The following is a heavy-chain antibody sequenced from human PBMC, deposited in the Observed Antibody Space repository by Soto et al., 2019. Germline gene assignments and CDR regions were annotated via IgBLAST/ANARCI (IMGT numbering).Heavy chain of an antibody. Sequence: SGPTLVNPTQTXTLTCTFSGFSLSTSGVGVGWIRQPPGKALEWLALIYWDDDKRYSPSLKSRLTITKDTSKNQVVLTMTNMDPVDTATYYCAHRPRTRPGQQPFDYWGQGTLVTVSS. V-gene: IGHV2-5*02. CDR2: IYWDDDK. D-gene: IGHD6-13*01. J-gene: IGHJ4*02. CDR1: GFSLSTSGVG. CDR3: AHRPRTRPGQQPFDY.